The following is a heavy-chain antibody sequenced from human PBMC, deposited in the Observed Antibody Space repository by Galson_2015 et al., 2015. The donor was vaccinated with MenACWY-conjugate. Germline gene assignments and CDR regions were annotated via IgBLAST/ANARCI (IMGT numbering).Heavy chain of an antibody. Sequence: SETLSLTCTVSGDSISGYFWSWIRQPPGKGLEWIGYISYSGSTKYNPSLKSRVTISVDTSRNQFSLRLTSVTAADTALYYCARDNTATVIDYGTDVWGQGTTVTVS. CDR3: ARDNTATVIDYGTDV. CDR2: ISYSGST. CDR1: GDSISGYF. V-gene: IGHV4-59*01. J-gene: IGHJ6*02. D-gene: IGHD3-16*02.